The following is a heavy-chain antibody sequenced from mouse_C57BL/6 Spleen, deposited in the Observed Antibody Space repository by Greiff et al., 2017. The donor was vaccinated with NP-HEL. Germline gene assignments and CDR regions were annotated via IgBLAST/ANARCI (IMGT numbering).Heavy chain of an antibody. Sequence: EVKLVESEGGLVQPGSSMKLSCTASGFTFSDYYMAWVRQVPEKGLEWVANINYDGSSTYYLDSLKSRFIISIDNAKNILYLRMGSLKSEGTATYYCARDPGYCYGSSYPWYFDVWGTGTTVTVSS. CDR1: GFTFSDYY. J-gene: IGHJ1*03. CDR2: INYDGSST. CDR3: ARDPGYCYGSSYPWYFDV. V-gene: IGHV5-16*01. D-gene: IGHD1-1*01.